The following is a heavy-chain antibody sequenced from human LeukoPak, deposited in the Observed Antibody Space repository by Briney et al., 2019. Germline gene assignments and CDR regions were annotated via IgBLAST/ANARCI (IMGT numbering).Heavy chain of an antibody. CDR3: AKAPVTTCSGAYCYPFDY. Sequence: GGSLRLSCAASGFTLSSYAMSWVRQAPGKGLEWVSAISISGNTYHADSVKGRFTISRDSSKNTLYLQMNRLRAEDAAVYYCAKAPVTTCSGAYCYPFDYWGQGTLVTVSS. J-gene: IGHJ4*02. CDR2: ISISGNT. CDR1: GFTLSSYA. V-gene: IGHV3-23*01. D-gene: IGHD2-21*01.